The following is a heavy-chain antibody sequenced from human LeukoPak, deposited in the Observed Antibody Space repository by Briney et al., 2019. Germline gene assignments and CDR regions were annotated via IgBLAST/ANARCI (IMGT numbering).Heavy chain of an antibody. J-gene: IGHJ4*02. D-gene: IGHD6-6*01. V-gene: IGHV4-61*02. CDR3: AREEYPRTFDY. Sequence: SQTLSLTCTVSGGSISSGSYYWSWIRQPAGKGLEWIGRIYTSGSTNYNPSLQSRVTTSVDTSKNQFSLKLSAVTAADTAVYYCAREEYPRTFDYWGQGTLVTVSS. CDR2: IYTSGST. CDR1: GGSISSGSYY.